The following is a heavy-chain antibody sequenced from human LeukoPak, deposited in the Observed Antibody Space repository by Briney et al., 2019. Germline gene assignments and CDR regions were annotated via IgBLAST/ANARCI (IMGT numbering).Heavy chain of an antibody. CDR1: GYTFTSYY. CDR2: INPSGGST. J-gene: IGHJ5*02. Sequence: ASVKVSCKASGYTFTSYYMHWVRQAPGQGLEWMGIINPSGGSTSYAQKFQGRVTMTRDMSTSTVYMELSSLRSEDTAVYYCARDQLKAAGTETSWFDPWGQGTLVTVSS. D-gene: IGHD6-13*01. V-gene: IGHV1-46*01. CDR3: ARDQLKAAGTETSWFDP.